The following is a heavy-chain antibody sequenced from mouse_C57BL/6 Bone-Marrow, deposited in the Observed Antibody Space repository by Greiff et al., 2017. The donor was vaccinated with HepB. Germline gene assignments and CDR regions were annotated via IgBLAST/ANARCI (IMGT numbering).Heavy chain of an antibody. Sequence: EVKLVESGGDLVKPGGSLKLSCAASGFTFSSYGMSWVRQTPDKRLEWVATISSGGSYTYYPDSVKGRFTISRDNAKNTLYLQMSSLKSEDTAMYYCARGHYYGSSLFAYWGQGTLVTVSA. D-gene: IGHD1-1*01. CDR2: ISSGGSYT. V-gene: IGHV5-6*01. CDR1: GFTFSSYG. J-gene: IGHJ3*01. CDR3: ARGHYYGSSLFAY.